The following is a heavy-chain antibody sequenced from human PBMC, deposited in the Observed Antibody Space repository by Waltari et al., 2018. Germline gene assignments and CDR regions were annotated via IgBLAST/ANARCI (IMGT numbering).Heavy chain of an antibody. CDR1: GGSISSYY. D-gene: IGHD2-2*01. Sequence: QVQLQESGPGLVKPSETLSLTCTVSGGSISSYYWSWIRQPAGKGLEWIGRIYTSGSTNDNPSLKSRVTMSVDTSKNQFSLKLSSVTAADTAVYYCARGSQGVVVPAAMDYYYYMDVWGKGTTVTVSS. J-gene: IGHJ6*03. CDR2: IYTSGST. CDR3: ARGSQGVVVPAAMDYYYYMDV. V-gene: IGHV4-4*07.